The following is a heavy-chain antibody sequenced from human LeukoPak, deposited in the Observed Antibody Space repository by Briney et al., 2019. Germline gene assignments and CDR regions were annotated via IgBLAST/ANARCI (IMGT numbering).Heavy chain of an antibody. CDR3: ANSLAVAGPFDY. J-gene: IGHJ4*02. Sequence: TGGSLRLSCAASGFTFRNYAMNWVRQAPGKGLEWVATISGSGGSTYYADSVKGRFTISRDNSKNTLYLQMNSLRAEDTAVYYCANSLAVAGPFDYWGQGTLVTVSS. CDR1: GFTFRNYA. D-gene: IGHD6-19*01. CDR2: ISGSGGST. V-gene: IGHV3-23*01.